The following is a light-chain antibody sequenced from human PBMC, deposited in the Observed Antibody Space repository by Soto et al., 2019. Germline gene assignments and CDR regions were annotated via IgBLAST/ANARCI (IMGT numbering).Light chain of an antibody. CDR3: QQRSVWPLT. V-gene: IGKV3-11*01. Sequence: EMELTQFPATLSLSPGDGATLSCRASQSVGSYLAWYQQRRGQAPRLLIYDSSNRATGIPARFSGSGSGTDFSLIISSLEPEDFAAYYCQQRSVWPLTFGGGTKVDIK. J-gene: IGKJ4*01. CDR1: QSVGSY. CDR2: DSS.